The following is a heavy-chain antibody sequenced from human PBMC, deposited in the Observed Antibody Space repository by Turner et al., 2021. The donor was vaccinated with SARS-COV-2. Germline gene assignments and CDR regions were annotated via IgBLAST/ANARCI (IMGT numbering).Heavy chain of an antibody. J-gene: IGHJ5*01. CDR3: ARELRFNWLDS. Sequence: YIYYRGSPNYNPSLKSRVTMSVDTSKNQFSLKLRSVTAADTAVYYCARELRFNWLDSWGQGTLVTVSS. V-gene: IGHV4-59*01. D-gene: IGHD3-3*01. CDR2: IYYRGSP.